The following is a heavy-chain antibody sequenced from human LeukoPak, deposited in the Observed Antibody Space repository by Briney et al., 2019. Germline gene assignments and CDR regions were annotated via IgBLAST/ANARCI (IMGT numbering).Heavy chain of an antibody. V-gene: IGHV4-61*02. CDR3: AREGRWLRNYYHYYMDV. D-gene: IGHD5-12*01. Sequence: SETLSLTCTVSGGSISSGSYYWSWIRQPAGKGLEWIGRIYTSGSTNYNPSLKSRVTISVDTSKNQFSLKLSSVTAADTAVYYCAREGRWLRNYYHYYMDVWGKGTTVTISS. CDR2: IYTSGST. J-gene: IGHJ6*03. CDR1: GGSISSGSYY.